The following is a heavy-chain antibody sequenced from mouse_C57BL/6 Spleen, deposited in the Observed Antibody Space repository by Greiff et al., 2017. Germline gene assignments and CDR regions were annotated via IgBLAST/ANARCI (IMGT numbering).Heavy chain of an antibody. V-gene: IGHV1-59*01. J-gene: IGHJ2*01. CDR1: GYTFTSYW. CDR2: IDPSDSYT. Sequence: QVQLQQPGAELVRPGTSVKLSCKASGYTFTSYWMHWVKQRPGQGLEWIGVIDPSDSYTNYNQKFKGKATLTVDTSSSTAYMQLSSLTSEDSAVXYCARIDYGSSYVGFDYWGQGTTLTVSS. CDR3: ARIDYGSSYVGFDY. D-gene: IGHD1-1*01.